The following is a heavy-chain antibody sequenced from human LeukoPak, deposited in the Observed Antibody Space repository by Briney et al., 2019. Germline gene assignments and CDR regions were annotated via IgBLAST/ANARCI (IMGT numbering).Heavy chain of an antibody. CDR3: AKTTIFGVVMQYYFDY. CDR1: GFTFSSYA. CDR2: ISGSGGST. D-gene: IGHD3-3*01. V-gene: IGHV3-23*01. Sequence: GGSLRLSCAASGFTFSSYAMSWVRQAPGKGLEWVSAISGSGGSTYYADSVKGRFTISRDNSKDTLYLQMNSLRAEDTAVYYCAKTTIFGVVMQYYFDYWGQGTLVTVSS. J-gene: IGHJ4*02.